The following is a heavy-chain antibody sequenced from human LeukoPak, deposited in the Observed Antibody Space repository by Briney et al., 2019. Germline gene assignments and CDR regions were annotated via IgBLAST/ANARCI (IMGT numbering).Heavy chain of an antibody. CDR2: ITGSDGTS. D-gene: IGHD3-9*01. CDR3: AKWGDYDILTGYYVPDY. Sequence: GGSLRHSCVASGFTFTNYAMSWVRQAPGKGLEWVSAITGSDGTSHYADSVKGRFTISRDNSKNTVYLQVNSLRAEDTAVYYCAKWGDYDILTGYYVPDYWGQGTLVTVSS. J-gene: IGHJ4*02. CDR1: GFTFTNYA. V-gene: IGHV3-23*01.